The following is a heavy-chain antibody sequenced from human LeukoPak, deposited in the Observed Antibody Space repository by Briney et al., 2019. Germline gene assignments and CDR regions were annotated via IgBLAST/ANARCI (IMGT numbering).Heavy chain of an antibody. J-gene: IGHJ4*02. V-gene: IGHV1-2*02. CDR3: ARSVLLWFGELLSPLDY. CDR1: GYTFTGYY. CDR2: INPNSGGT. D-gene: IGHD3-10*01. Sequence: ASVKVSCKASGYTFTGYYMHWVRQAPGQGLEWMGWINPNSGGTNYAQKFQGRVTMTRDTSISTAYMELSRLRSDDTAVYYCARSVLLWFGELLSPLDYWGQGTLVTVSS.